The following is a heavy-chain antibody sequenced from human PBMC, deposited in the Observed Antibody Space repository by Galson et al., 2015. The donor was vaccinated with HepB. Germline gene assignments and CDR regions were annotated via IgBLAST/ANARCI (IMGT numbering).Heavy chain of an antibody. J-gene: IGHJ4*02. V-gene: IGHV3-21*01. CDR3: ARVFDDYGPPNY. D-gene: IGHD4-17*01. Sequence: SLRLSCAASGFYFSSYSMTWVRQAPGKGLEWVSSITTYNYKYQADSLKGRFTIYRDNAKNSLYLQMNSLRAEDTAVYYWARVFDDYGPPNYWGQGTLVTVSS. CDR1: GFYFSSYS. CDR2: ITTYNYK.